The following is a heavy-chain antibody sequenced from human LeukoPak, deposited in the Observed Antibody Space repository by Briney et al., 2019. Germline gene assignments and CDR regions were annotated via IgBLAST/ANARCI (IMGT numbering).Heavy chain of an antibody. CDR2: ISNSWST. D-gene: IGHD2-15*01. V-gene: IGHV4-59*11. CDR3: GRDALVGYFAYYYMDV. CDR1: GGSISSHY. Sequence: PAETLPLTCTVSGGSISSHYWTWIRQPPVKGLEWIGDISNSWSTSYNPSLKSRVTISIDTSKNQFSLKLSSVTAADTAVYYCGRDALVGYFAYYYMDVWGKGTTVTVSS. J-gene: IGHJ6*03.